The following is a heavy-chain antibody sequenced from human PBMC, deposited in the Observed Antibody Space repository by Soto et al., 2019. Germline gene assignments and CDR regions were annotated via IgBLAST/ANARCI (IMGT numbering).Heavy chain of an antibody. Sequence: ASVKVSCKASGYTFTSYAITWVRQAPGQGLEWMGWISGYNGNTKYAQKLQGRVTITRDTSSITAYMELSSLRSEDTAVYYCVRDWTHYDSSGPGDYWGQGTLVTVSS. J-gene: IGHJ4*02. D-gene: IGHD3-22*01. CDR3: VRDWTHYDSSGPGDY. V-gene: IGHV1-18*04. CDR1: GYTFTSYA. CDR2: ISGYNGNT.